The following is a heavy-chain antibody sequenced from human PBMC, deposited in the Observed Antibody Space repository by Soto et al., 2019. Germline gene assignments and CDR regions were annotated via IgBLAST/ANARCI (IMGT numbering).Heavy chain of an antibody. CDR2: INHSGST. CDR3: ARGSAAGPWRPGNYFDY. D-gene: IGHD6-13*01. CDR1: GGSFSGYY. V-gene: IGHV4-34*01. Sequence: QVQLQQWGAGLLKPSETLSLTCAVYGGSFSGYYWSWIRQPPGKGLEWIGEINHSGSTNYNPSLKSRFTISVDTSKNQFSLKLSSVTAADTAVYYCARGSAAGPWRPGNYFDYWGQGTLVTVSS. J-gene: IGHJ4*02.